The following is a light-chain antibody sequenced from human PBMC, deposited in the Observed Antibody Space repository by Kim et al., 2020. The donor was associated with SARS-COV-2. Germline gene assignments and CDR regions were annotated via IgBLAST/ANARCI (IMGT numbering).Light chain of an antibody. CDR1: RSVVYSNGNTF. V-gene: IGKV2-30*01. CDR2: KVS. CDR3: MKGTDSPQI. Sequence: QPVSISCRSTRSVVYSNGNTFLRWLQKPAGQPTRRLIYKVSMRNAGLPSIFGGSGAGTFITPKISREPAEYVGFYYCMKGTDSPQIFGQGTKLEI. J-gene: IGKJ2*01.